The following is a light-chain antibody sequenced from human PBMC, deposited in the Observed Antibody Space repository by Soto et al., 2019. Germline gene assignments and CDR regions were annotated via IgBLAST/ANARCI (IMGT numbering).Light chain of an antibody. J-gene: IGKJ5*01. CDR1: QSVSSTY. V-gene: IGKV3D-20*02. CDR3: QQRSNWPIT. CDR2: GAS. Sequence: IVLTQSPGTLSLSPGERATLSCRASQSVSSTYLAWYQHKPGQAPRLLIYGASSRATGIPDRFSGSGSGTDFTLTISRLEPEDFAVYYCQQRSNWPITFGQGTRLEIK.